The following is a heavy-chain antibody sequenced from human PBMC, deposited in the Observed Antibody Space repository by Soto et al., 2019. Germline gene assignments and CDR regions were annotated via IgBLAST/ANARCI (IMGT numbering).Heavy chain of an antibody. Sequence: ASETLSLTCAVYGGSFSGYYWSWIRQPPGKGLEWIGEINHSGSTNYNPSLKSRVTISVDTSKNQFSLKLSSVTAADTAVYYCARGTQYYDFWSGYYTGGHFDYWGQGTLVTVSS. CDR2: INHSGST. D-gene: IGHD3-3*01. J-gene: IGHJ4*02. V-gene: IGHV4-34*01. CDR3: ARGTQYYDFWSGYYTGGHFDY. CDR1: GGSFSGYY.